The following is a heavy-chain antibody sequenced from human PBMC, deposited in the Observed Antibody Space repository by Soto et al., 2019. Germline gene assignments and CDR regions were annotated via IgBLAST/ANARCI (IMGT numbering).Heavy chain of an antibody. CDR1: GFTFSSYG. V-gene: IGHV3-33*01. Sequence: QVQLVESGGGVVQPGRSLRLSCAASGFTFSSYGMHWVRQAPGKGLEWVATIWYDGSNKYYADFVKGRFTISRDDSENTLYLHMNSLRAEDTAVYYCARGQFDDSSGGFDYWGQGTLVTVSS. CDR2: IWYDGSNK. D-gene: IGHD3-22*01. CDR3: ARGQFDDSSGGFDY. J-gene: IGHJ4*02.